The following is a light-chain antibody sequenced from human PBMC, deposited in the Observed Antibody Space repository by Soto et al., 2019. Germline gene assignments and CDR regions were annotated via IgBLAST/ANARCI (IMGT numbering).Light chain of an antibody. J-gene: IGLJ1*01. CDR3: AAWDDSLNAAYV. CDR1: SSNIGSNT. CDR2: NND. Sequence: QAVVTQPPSASGTPGQRVTISCSGSSSNIGSNTVNWYQHLPGMAPKLLISNNDQRPSGVPDRFSGSRSGTSASLAISGLQSEDEADYYCAAWDDSLNAAYVFGTGTKLTVL. V-gene: IGLV1-44*01.